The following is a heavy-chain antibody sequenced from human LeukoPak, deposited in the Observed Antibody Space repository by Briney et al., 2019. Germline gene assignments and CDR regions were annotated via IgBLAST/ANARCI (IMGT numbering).Heavy chain of an antibody. D-gene: IGHD2-15*01. CDR1: GFTVSGNY. Sequence: GGSLRLSCTASGFTVSGNYMNWVRQAPGKGREWVSVVYTDGNIFYADSVKGRFTISKDISKNTVDLLMNSLRAEDTAVYYCARVRPWCFDYWGQGTLVTVSS. CDR3: ARVRPWCFDY. CDR2: VYTDGNI. V-gene: IGHV3-53*01. J-gene: IGHJ4*02.